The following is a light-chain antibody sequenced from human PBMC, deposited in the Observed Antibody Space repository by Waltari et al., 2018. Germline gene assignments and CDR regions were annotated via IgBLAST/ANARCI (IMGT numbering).Light chain of an antibody. Sequence: EIVLTQSPGTLSLSPGERATLSCRASQSVSSSYLAWYQQKPGQAPRLLIYGASSRATGIPDRFSGSGSGTEFTLTISRLEPEDFAVYYCQQYGSSPPITCGQGTRLEIK. CDR3: QQYGSSPPIT. CDR2: GAS. CDR1: QSVSSSY. J-gene: IGKJ5*01. V-gene: IGKV3-20*01.